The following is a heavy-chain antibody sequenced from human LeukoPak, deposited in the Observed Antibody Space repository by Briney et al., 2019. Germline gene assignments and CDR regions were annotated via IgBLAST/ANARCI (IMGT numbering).Heavy chain of an antibody. CDR1: GFTFSSYW. J-gene: IGHJ4*01. V-gene: IGHV3-74*01. Sequence: GGSLRLSCAASGFTFSSYWMHWVRQASGKGLVWVSRSNSDGSSTSYADSVKGRFTISRDNAKNMVYLQMNSLRDEDTAVYYCARDPFGGSSSWGQGTLVTVSS. CDR2: SNSDGSST. D-gene: IGHD3-16*01. CDR3: ARDPFGGSSS.